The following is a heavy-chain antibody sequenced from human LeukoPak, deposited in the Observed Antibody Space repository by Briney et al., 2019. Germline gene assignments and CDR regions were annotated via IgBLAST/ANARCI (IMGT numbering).Heavy chain of an antibody. V-gene: IGHV4-59*01. CDR2: IYYSGST. CDR3: ARAWIDAFDI. Sequence: SETLSLTCTVSGGSINSYYWSWIRQPPGKGLEWIGYIYYSGSTNYNPSLKSRVTISVDTSKNQFSLKLSSVTAADTAVYYCARAWIDAFDIWGQGTMVTVSS. CDR1: GGSINSYY. J-gene: IGHJ3*02. D-gene: IGHD5-12*01.